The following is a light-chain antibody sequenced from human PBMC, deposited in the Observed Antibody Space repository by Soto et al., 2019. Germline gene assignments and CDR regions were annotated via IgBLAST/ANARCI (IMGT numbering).Light chain of an antibody. CDR1: SSDVGGSNY. Sequence: QSVLTQPPSASGSPGQSVTISCTGTSSDVGGSNYVSWYQQHPGKAPKLMIYEVSKRPSGVPDRFSGSKSGNTASLTVSGLQAEDEADYYCSSYAGSNNLVVFGGGTKLTV. V-gene: IGLV2-8*01. CDR2: EVS. CDR3: SSYAGSNNLVV. J-gene: IGLJ2*01.